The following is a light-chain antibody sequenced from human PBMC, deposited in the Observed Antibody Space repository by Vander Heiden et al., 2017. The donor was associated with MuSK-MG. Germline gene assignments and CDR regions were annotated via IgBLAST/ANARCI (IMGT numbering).Light chain of an antibody. J-gene: IGKJ1*01. CDR2: AAS. Sequence: DIQMTQSPSSLSASVGDRVTITCRASQSISSYLNWYQQKPGKAPKLLIYAASSLQSGVPSRFSGSGSGTDFTLTISRLQPEDFPTYYCQQSDSTPRTFGQGSKVRIK. CDR1: QSISSY. CDR3: QQSDSTPRT. V-gene: IGKV1-39*01.